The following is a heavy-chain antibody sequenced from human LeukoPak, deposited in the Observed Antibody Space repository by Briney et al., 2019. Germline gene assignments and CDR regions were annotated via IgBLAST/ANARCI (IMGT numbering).Heavy chain of an antibody. CDR2: ISYDGSNK. CDR3: ARAERGYCSGGFCYSDY. CDR1: GFTFSSYS. V-gene: IGHV3-30*04. Sequence: GGSLRLSCAASGFTFSSYSMHWVRQAPGRGLEWVAVISYDGSNKYYADSVKGRFTISRDNSKNTLYLQMNSLRAEDTAVYYCARAERGYCSGGFCYSDYWGQGTLVTVSS. J-gene: IGHJ4*02. D-gene: IGHD2-15*01.